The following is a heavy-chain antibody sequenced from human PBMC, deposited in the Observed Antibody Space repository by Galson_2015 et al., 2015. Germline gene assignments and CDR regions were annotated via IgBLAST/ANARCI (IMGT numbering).Heavy chain of an antibody. CDR3: VRDEGHVVVPSDY. V-gene: IGHV3-48*02. J-gene: IGHJ4*02. Sequence: SLRLSCAASGFIFSSYSMNWVRQAPGKGLEWVSYISTSSSTIYYADSVKGRFTISRDNAKNSLYLQMNSLRDEDTAVYYCVRDEGHVVVPSDYWGQGTLVTVSS. D-gene: IGHD2-21*01. CDR2: ISTSSSTI. CDR1: GFIFSSYS.